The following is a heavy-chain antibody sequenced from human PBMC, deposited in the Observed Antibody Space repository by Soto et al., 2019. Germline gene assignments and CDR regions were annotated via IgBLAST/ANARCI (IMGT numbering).Heavy chain of an antibody. D-gene: IGHD3-22*01. CDR3: ARDITYYYDSSGYGY. CDR1: GFTFSSYS. J-gene: IGHJ4*02. V-gene: IGHV3-21*01. Sequence: GESLKISCAASGFTFSSYSMNWVRQAPGKGLEWVSSISSSSSYIYYADSVKGRFTIPRDNAKNSLYLQMNSLRAEDTAMYYCARDITYYYDSSGYGYWGQGTLVTVSS. CDR2: ISSSSSYI.